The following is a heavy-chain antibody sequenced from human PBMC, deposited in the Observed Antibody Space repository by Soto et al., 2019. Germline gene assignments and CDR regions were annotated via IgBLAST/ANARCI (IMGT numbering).Heavy chain of an antibody. CDR1: EFTFSGRS. Sequence: EVQLVESGGGLVQPGGSLRLSCAASEFTFSGRSVHWVRQAPGKGLVWVSGIDKVGTDSTYADSLKGRFTSSRDNPKNTVYLRMNSLKVEDTAVYYCDRRCSGTDVWGKRTTVTVSS. CDR2: IDKVGTDS. D-gene: IGHD2-8*01. V-gene: IGHV3-74*01. J-gene: IGHJ6*04. CDR3: DRRCSGTDV.